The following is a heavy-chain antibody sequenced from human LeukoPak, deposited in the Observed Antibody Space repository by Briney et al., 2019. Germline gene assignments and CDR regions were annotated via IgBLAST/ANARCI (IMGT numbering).Heavy chain of an antibody. CDR1: GFTFSSYV. Sequence: GGSLRLSCAASGFTFSSYVMHWVRQATGKGLEWVSAIGTAGDPYYPGSVKGRFTISRENAKNSLYLQMNSLRAGDTAVYYCARAIMSPYCSSTSCYGYWYFDLWGRGTLVTVSS. V-gene: IGHV3-13*05. CDR3: ARAIMSPYCSSTSCYGYWYFDL. D-gene: IGHD2-2*01. CDR2: IGTAGDP. J-gene: IGHJ2*01.